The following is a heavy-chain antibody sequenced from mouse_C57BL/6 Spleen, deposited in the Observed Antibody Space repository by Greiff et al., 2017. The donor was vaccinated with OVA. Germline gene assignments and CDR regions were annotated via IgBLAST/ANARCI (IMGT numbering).Heavy chain of an antibody. CDR2: IDPETGGT. J-gene: IGHJ3*01. V-gene: IGHV1-15*01. CDR1: GYTFTDYE. Sequence: VKLQESGAELVRPGASVTLSCKASGYTFTDYEMHWVKQTPVHGLEWIGAIDPETGGTAYNQKFKGKAILTADKSSSTAYMELRSLTSEDSAVYYFTRGNRGFAYWGQGTLVTVSA. CDR3: TRGNRGFAY.